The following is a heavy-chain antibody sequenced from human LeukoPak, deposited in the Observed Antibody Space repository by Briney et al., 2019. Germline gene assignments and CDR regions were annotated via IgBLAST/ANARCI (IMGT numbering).Heavy chain of an antibody. V-gene: IGHV4-4*02. CDR1: GHSITNPNW. CDR2: IYHSGST. D-gene: IGHD1-20*01. CDR3: ARGRISGTTWVDY. Sequence: SETLSLTCAVSGHSITNPNWWSWVRQPPGKGLEWIGEIYHSGSTKYNPSLKSRVTISVDTSKNLFSLSLNSVTAADTAVYYCARGRISGTTWVDYWGQGTLVTVSS. J-gene: IGHJ4*02.